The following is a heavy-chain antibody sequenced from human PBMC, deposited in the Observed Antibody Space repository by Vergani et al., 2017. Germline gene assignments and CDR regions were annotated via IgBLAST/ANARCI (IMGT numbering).Heavy chain of an antibody. Sequence: QVQLVQSGAEVKKPGSSVKVSCKASGGTFSSYAISWVRQAPGQGLEWMGGIIPIFGTANYAKKFQGRVTITADESTSTAYMELSSRRSEDTAVYYCARGIVVVAATPPYDSSGYYYYFDYWGQGTLVTVSS. CDR3: ARGIVVVAATPPYDSSGYYYYFDY. V-gene: IGHV1-69*12. CDR2: IIPIFGTA. J-gene: IGHJ4*02. CDR1: GGTFSSYA. D-gene: IGHD3-22*01.